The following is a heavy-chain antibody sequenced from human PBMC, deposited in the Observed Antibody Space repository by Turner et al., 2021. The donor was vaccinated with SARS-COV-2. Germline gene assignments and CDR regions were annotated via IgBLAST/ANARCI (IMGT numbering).Heavy chain of an antibody. CDR3: ARTPRHRYDSYYFFMDV. V-gene: IGHV3-23*01. CDR2: ISGSGSST. J-gene: IGHJ6*03. Sequence: EVQLLESGGNLVQPGESLRLSCAASGFTFSNYAMSWVRQAPGEGLEWVSGISGSGSSTYYADSVKGRFTISRDNSNNTLFLQMNSLRAEDTAVYSCARTPRHRYDSYYFFMDVWGKGSTVTVSS. D-gene: IGHD1-1*01. CDR1: GFTFSNYA.